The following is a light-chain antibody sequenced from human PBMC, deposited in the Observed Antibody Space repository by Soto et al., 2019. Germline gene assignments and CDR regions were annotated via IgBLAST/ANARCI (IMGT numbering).Light chain of an antibody. CDR3: SSSASSNTLV. V-gene: IGLV2-14*01. CDR1: SSDIGAYNY. CDR2: EVS. J-gene: IGLJ3*02. Sequence: QSALTQPASVSGSPGQSITISCTGTSSDIGAYNYVSWYQQHPGKAPKLMIFEVSNRPSGVSNRFSGSKSGNTASLTISGLQAEDEAEYYCSSSASSNTLVFGGGTKLTVL.